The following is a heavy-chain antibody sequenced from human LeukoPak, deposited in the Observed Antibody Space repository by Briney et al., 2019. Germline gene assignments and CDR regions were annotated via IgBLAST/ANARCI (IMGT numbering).Heavy chain of an antibody. J-gene: IGHJ4*02. CDR1: GGSISSGGYS. Sequence: PSETLSPTCAVSGGSISSGGYSWSWIRQPPGKGLEWIGYIYHSGSTYYNPSLQSRVTISVDRSKNQFSLKLSSVTAADTVVYYCARDLSSSWYDYWGQGTLVTVSS. D-gene: IGHD6-13*01. CDR2: IYHSGST. CDR3: ARDLSSSWYDY. V-gene: IGHV4-30-2*01.